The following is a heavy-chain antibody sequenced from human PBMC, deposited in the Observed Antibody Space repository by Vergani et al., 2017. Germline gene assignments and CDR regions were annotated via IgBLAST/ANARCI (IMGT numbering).Heavy chain of an antibody. CDR1: EFTFSNYA. CDR3: MGDRGLCAGGRCNTEAWDY. D-gene: IGHD1-26*01. CDR2: ISGSGVSA. V-gene: IGHV3-23*01. Sequence: EVQLLESGGGLVQPGGSLRLTCAASEFTFSNYAMNCVRQAPGKGMEWVSGISGSGVSAYYTDSVKGRFTISRDNSKNTLYLQVRSLRLEDTGVYHCMGDRGLCAGGRCNTEAWDYWGQGTPVTVSS. J-gene: IGHJ4*02.